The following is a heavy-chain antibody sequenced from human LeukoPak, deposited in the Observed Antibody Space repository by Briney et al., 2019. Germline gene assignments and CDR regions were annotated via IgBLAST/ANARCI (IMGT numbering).Heavy chain of an antibody. Sequence: PGGSLRLSCAASGFTFSSYAMSWVRQAPGKGLEWVANIKQDGSEKYYVDSVKGRFTISRDNAKNSMYLQMTSLRAEDTAVYYCARDRREIQVWPREYYYNYMDVWGKGTTVTISS. J-gene: IGHJ6*03. CDR2: IKQDGSEK. CDR3: ARDRREIQVWPREYYYNYMDV. V-gene: IGHV3-7*01. CDR1: GFTFSSYA. D-gene: IGHD5-18*01.